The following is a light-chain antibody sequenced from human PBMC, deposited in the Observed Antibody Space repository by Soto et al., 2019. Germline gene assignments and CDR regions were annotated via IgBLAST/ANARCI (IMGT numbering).Light chain of an antibody. Sequence: EIVLTQSPGTLSLSPGERATLSCRASQSVDSSFLGWYQQKPGQSPRLLISGASSRATGIPDRFSGSGSATDFTLTISRLEPEDFALYYCQQYGSSPITFGQGTRLEIK. CDR3: QQYGSSPIT. J-gene: IGKJ5*01. CDR1: QSVDSSF. CDR2: GAS. V-gene: IGKV3-20*01.